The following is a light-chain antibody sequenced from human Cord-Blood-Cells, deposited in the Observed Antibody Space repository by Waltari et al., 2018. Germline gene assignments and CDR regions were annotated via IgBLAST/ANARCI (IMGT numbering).Light chain of an antibody. Sequence: QLVLTQSPSASASLGPSAKLTCTLSSGHSSYAIACHQQQPEKGPRYLMKLTSDGSHSKGDGIPDRFSGSSSGAERYLTISSLQSEDEADYYCQTWGTGIQVFGGGTKLTVL. CDR1: SGHSSYA. J-gene: IGLJ3*02. CDR3: QTWGTGIQV. V-gene: IGLV4-69*01. CDR2: LTSDGSH.